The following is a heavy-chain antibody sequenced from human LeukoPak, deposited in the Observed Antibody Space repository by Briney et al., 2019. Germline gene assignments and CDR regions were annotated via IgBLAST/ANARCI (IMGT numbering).Heavy chain of an antibody. CDR1: GGSISSSSYY. V-gene: IGHV4-39*07. J-gene: IGHJ4*02. CDR2: FSSGGSA. Sequence: PSETLSLTCIVPGGSISSSSYYWAWIRQSPGKGLEWIGAFSSGGSAYYNPSLTSRVPISKDTSDNQFSLRLYSVTAADTAVYYCARKQTGTMYDVWGQGTQVTVSS. CDR3: ARKQTGTMYDV. D-gene: IGHD1-7*01.